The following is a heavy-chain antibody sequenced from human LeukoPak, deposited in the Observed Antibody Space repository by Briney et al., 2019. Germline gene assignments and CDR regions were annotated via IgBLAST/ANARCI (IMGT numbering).Heavy chain of an antibody. CDR3: ARPRPGDGYNYGYFDY. CDR2: IIPILGIA. J-gene: IGHJ4*02. Sequence: SVKVSCKASGYTFTSYDINWVRQAPGQGLEWMGRIIPILGIANYAQKFQGRVTITADKSTSTAYMELSSLRSEDTAVYYCARPRPGDGYNYGYFDYWGQGTLVTVSS. V-gene: IGHV1-69*04. CDR1: GYTFTSYD. D-gene: IGHD5-24*01.